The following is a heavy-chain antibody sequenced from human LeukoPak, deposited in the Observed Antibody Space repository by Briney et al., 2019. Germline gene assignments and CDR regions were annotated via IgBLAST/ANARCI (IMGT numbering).Heavy chain of an antibody. CDR3: ARDLVAATTPFFDY. Sequence: GGSLRLSCAASGFTFSSYWMSWVRQAPGKGLEWVANIKQDGSEKYYVDSVKGRFTISRDNAKNSLYLQMNSLRAEDTAVYYCARDLVAATTPFFDYWGQGTLVTVSS. V-gene: IGHV3-7*01. D-gene: IGHD2-15*01. J-gene: IGHJ4*02. CDR1: GFTFSSYW. CDR2: IKQDGSEK.